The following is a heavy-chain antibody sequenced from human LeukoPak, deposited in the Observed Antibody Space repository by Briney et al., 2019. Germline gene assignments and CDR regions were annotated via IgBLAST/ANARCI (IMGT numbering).Heavy chain of an antibody. D-gene: IGHD4-17*01. CDR2: ISYDGSNK. V-gene: IGHV3-30-3*01. Sequence: PGGSLRLSCAASGFTFSSYAMSWVRQAPGKGLEWVAVISYDGSNKYYADSVKGRFTISRDNSKNTLYLQMNSLRAEDTAVYYCASQDGDYSQWGQGTLVTVSS. CDR3: ASQDGDYSQ. J-gene: IGHJ4*02. CDR1: GFTFSSYA.